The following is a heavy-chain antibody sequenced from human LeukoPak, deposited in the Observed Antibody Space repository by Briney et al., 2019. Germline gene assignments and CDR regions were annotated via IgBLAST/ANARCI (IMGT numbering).Heavy chain of an antibody. D-gene: IGHD3-22*01. Sequence: SETLSLTCTVSGGSISSYYWSWIRQPPGKGLEWIGYIYYSGSTNYNPSLKSRVTISVDTSKNQFSLKLSSVTAADTAVYYCARTEDYYDTSSPGAFDYWGQGTLVTVSS. CDR3: ARTEDYYDTSSPGAFDY. CDR1: GGSISSYY. CDR2: IYYSGST. J-gene: IGHJ4*02. V-gene: IGHV4-59*08.